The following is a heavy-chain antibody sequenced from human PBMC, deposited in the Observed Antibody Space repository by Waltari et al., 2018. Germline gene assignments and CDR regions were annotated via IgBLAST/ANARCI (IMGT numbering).Heavy chain of an antibody. CDR1: GGSISSSSYY. J-gene: IGHJ4*02. Sequence: QLQLQESGAGLVKPSETLSLTCTVSGGSISSSSYYWGWIRQPPGKGLEWIGSIYYSGSTYYNPSLKSRVTISVDTSKNQFSLKLSSVTAADTAVYYCARWGRLHLDDYWGQGTLVTVSS. D-gene: IGHD3-16*01. V-gene: IGHV4-39*07. CDR2: IYYSGST. CDR3: ARWGRLHLDDY.